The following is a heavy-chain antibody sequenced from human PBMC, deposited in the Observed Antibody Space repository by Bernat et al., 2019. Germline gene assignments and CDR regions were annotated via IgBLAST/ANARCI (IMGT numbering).Heavy chain of an antibody. J-gene: IGHJ6*03. CDR1: GFTFSSYA. CDR3: VVAATRYYYYMDV. Sequence: EVQLLESGGGLVQPGGSLRLSCAASGFTFSSYAMSWVRQAPGKGLEWVSAISGSGGSTYYADSVKGRFTISRDNSKNTLYLQMNSRRAEDTAVYYCVVAATRYYYYMDVWGKGTTVTVSS. V-gene: IGHV3-23*01. D-gene: IGHD2-15*01. CDR2: ISGSGGST.